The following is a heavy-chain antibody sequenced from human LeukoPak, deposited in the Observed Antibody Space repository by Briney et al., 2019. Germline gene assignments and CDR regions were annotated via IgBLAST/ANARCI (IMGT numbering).Heavy chain of an antibody. J-gene: IGHJ6*02. D-gene: IGHD6-19*01. CDR2: IYPGDSDT. CDR1: GYSFTSYW. V-gene: IGHV5-51*01. Sequence: GESLKISCKGSGYSFTSYWIGWVRQMPGKGLEWMGIIYPGDSDTRYSPSFQGQVTISADKSISTAYLQWSSLKASDTAMYYCARNIAVAGHYYGMDVWGQGTTVTVSS. CDR3: ARNIAVAGHYYGMDV.